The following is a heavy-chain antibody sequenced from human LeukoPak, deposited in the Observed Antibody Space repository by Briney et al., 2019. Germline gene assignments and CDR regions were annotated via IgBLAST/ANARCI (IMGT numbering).Heavy chain of an antibody. CDR2: INHSGST. CDR3: ARVWGSGTFDY. D-gene: IGHD3-16*01. V-gene: IGHV4-34*01. CDR1: GGSFSGYY. J-gene: IGHJ4*02. Sequence: SETLSLTCAVYGGSFSGYYWSWIRQPPGKELEWIGEINHSGSTNYNPSLKSRVTISVDTSKNQFSLKLSSVTAADTAVYYCARVWGSGTFDYWGQGTPVTVSS.